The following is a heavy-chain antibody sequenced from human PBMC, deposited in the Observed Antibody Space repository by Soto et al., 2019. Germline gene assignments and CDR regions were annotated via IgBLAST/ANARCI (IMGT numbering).Heavy chain of an antibody. V-gene: IGHV1-69*01. J-gene: IGHJ6*02. D-gene: IGHD1-26*01. CDR3: AKETRLGGGGMDV. CDR1: GGTFSSYP. CDR2: IIPIFGQP. Sequence: QVQLVQSGTEVKKPGSSVKVSCKASGGTFSSYPITWVRQAPGQGLEWMGGIIPIFGQPNYAQKFQGRVNITADESTSNVYMDLSSLRSEDTAVYYCAKETRLGGGGMDVWGQGTTVTVSS.